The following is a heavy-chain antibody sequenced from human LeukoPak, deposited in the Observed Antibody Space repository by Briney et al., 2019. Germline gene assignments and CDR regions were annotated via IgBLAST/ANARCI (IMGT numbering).Heavy chain of an antibody. J-gene: IGHJ4*02. V-gene: IGHV3-66*01. CDR1: GFAVSSSY. CDR2: IYSGGST. CDR3: AIATAGTNYYFDY. Sequence: GGSLRLSCAGSGFAVSSSYMSWVGQAPGKGLEWVSVIYSGGSTYYADSVKGRFTISRDDSKNTLYLQLNSLRAEDTAVYYCAIATAGTNYYFDYWGQGTLVTVSS. D-gene: IGHD6-13*01.